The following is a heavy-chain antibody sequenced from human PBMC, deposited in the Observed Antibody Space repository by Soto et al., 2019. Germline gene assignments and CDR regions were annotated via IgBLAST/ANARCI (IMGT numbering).Heavy chain of an antibody. CDR3: ARDSRFRLDGMDV. CDR2: IYYSGST. V-gene: IGHV4-31*03. CDR1: GGSISSDGYY. Sequence: SETLSLTCTVSGGSISSDGYYWSWIRQHPGKGLEWIGYIYYSGSTYYNPSLKSRVTISVDTSKNQFSLKLSSVTAADTAVYYCARDSRFRLDGMDVWGQGTTVTVSS. J-gene: IGHJ6*02. D-gene: IGHD3-10*01.